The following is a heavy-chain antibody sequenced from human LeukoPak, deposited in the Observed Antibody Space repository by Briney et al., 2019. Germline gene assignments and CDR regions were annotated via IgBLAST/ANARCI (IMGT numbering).Heavy chain of an antibody. Sequence: GGSLRLSCAASGFAFGQYEMNWVRQAPGKGLEWIAYISVRAGTIYYGDSAEGRFTISRDDAKNSLYLQMNGLRVEDTAVYYCAKDFPHYYEVPHGMNVWGQGTAVTV. CDR1: GFAFGQYE. V-gene: IGHV3-48*03. D-gene: IGHD3-22*01. CDR3: AKDFPHYYEVPHGMNV. CDR2: ISVRAGTI. J-gene: IGHJ6*02.